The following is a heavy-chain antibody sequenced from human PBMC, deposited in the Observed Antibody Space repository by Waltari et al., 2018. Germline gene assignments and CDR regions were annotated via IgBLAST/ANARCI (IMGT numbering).Heavy chain of an antibody. V-gene: IGHV3-73*01. Sequence: EVQVVESGGGLVQPGGSLKLSCATSGFTFSGSTIPWVRQTSGKGLEGSGRIRSKPNNDATRYTASVEGRFTISRDDSENTAYLQMSSLMTEDTAVYYCARMAQIWGQGTLVTVSS. CDR1: GFTFSGST. J-gene: IGHJ4*02. CDR2: IRSKPNNDAT. CDR3: ARMAQI.